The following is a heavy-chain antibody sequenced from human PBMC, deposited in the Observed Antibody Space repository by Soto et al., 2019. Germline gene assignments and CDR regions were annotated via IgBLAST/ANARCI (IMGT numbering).Heavy chain of an antibody. Sequence: SVKVSCKASGGTFSSYAISWVRQAPGQGLEWMGGIIPIFGTANYAQKFQGRVTITADESTSTAYMELSSLRSEDTAVYYCARGRYSSTLTPPGSYWGQGTLVTVSS. V-gene: IGHV1-69*13. CDR3: ARGRYSSTLTPPGSY. CDR2: IIPIFGTA. D-gene: IGHD6-13*01. J-gene: IGHJ4*02. CDR1: GGTFSSYA.